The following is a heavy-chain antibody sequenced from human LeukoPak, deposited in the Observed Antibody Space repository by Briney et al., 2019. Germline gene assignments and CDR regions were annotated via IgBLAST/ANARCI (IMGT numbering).Heavy chain of an antibody. Sequence: GESLKISCKGSGYSFTSYWIGWARQMPGKGLEWMGIIYPGDSDTRYSPSFQGQVTISADKSISTAYLQWSSLKASDTAMYYCARTHYDFWSGYYRGFDYWGQGTLVTVSS. CDR2: IYPGDSDT. J-gene: IGHJ4*02. CDR3: ARTHYDFWSGYYRGFDY. V-gene: IGHV5-51*01. D-gene: IGHD3-3*01. CDR1: GYSFTSYW.